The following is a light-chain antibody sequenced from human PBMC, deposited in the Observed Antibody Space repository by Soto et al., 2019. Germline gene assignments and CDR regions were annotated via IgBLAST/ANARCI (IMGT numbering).Light chain of an antibody. V-gene: IGKV3-15*01. J-gene: IGKJ4*01. CDR3: QQYNNWPPLT. Sequence: EIVMTQSPATLYVSTGERATLSCRASQSVSSNLAWYQQTPGQAPRLLIYGASTRATGIPARFSGSGSGTEFTLTISSLQSEDFAVYYCQQYNNWPPLTFGGGTKVEIK. CDR1: QSVSSN. CDR2: GAS.